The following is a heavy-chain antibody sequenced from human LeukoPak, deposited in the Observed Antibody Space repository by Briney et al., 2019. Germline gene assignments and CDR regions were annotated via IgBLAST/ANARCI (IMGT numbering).Heavy chain of an antibody. CDR2: IYSGGST. J-gene: IGHJ4*02. CDR3: ARGSTYYDSSGQVPFDY. V-gene: IGHV3-53*01. D-gene: IGHD3-22*01. CDR1: GFTVSSNY. Sequence: GGSLRLSCAASGFTVSSNYMSWVRQAPGKGLEWVSVIYSGGSTYYADSVKGRFTISRDNSKNTLYLQMNSLRAEDTAVYYCARGSTYYDSSGQVPFDYWGQGTLVTVSS.